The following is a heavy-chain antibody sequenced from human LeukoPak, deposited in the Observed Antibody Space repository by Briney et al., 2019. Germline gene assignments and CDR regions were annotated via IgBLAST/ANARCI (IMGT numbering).Heavy chain of an antibody. CDR3: ALIRDYDSTVKDY. Sequence: PGGSLRLSCAASGFTFSSYSMHWVRQAPGKGLEWVAFVRYDGSKKNYADSVRGRFTISRDNSKNTLYLQMNSLRAEDTAVYYCALIRDYDSTVKDYWGQGTPVTVSS. D-gene: IGHD3-22*01. CDR2: VRYDGSKK. J-gene: IGHJ4*02. CDR1: GFTFSSYS. V-gene: IGHV3-30*02.